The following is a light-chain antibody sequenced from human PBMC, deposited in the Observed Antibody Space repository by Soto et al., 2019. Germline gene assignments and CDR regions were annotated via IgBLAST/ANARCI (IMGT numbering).Light chain of an antibody. Sequence: TLSASVGDRVTITCRASQSISSWLAWYQQKAGKAPKLLIYKASALESGVPSRFSGSGSGTEFTLTISSLEPEDFATYYCQHYNTYPWTFGQGTKVDIK. V-gene: IGKV1-5*03. CDR3: QHYNTYPWT. J-gene: IGKJ1*01. CDR2: KAS. CDR1: QSISSW.